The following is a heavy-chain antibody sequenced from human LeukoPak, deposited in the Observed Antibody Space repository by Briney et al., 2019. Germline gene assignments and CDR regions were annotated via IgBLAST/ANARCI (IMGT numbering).Heavy chain of an antibody. J-gene: IGHJ4*02. D-gene: IGHD2-21*01. CDR1: GFTFSSYW. CDR3: ARVRGDYYLDY. CDR2: IKQAGSEK. V-gene: IGHV3-7*01. Sequence: GGSLRLSCAASGFTFSSYWMNWVRQAPGKGLEWVANIKQAGSEKYYVDSVKGRFTISRDNARNSLYLQINSLRAEDTAVYYCARVRGDYYLDYWGQGTLVTVSS.